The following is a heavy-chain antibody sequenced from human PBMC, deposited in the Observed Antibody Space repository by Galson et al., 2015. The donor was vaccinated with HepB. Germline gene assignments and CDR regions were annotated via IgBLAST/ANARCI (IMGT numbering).Heavy chain of an antibody. J-gene: IGHJ4*02. CDR1: GFTFSSLG. D-gene: IGHD1-1*01. Sequence: SLRLSCAATGFTFSSLGMTWVRQAPGKGPECVAAIGVNACRTDYADSVKGRFTISRDNSRNMLYLQMNNLRAEDTAVYYCAKGTTDVDYWGQGTLVTVSS. CDR2: IGVNACRT. V-gene: IGHV3-23*01. CDR3: AKGTTDVDY.